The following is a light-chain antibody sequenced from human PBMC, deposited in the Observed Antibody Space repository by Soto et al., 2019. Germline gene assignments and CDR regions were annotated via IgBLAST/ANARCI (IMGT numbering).Light chain of an antibody. CDR3: CSYAGSYTWV. Sequence: QSALTQPRSVSGSPGQSVTISCTGTSSDVGGYNYVSWYQQHPGKAPKLMIYDVSKRPSGVPDRLSGSKSGNTASLTISGLQAEYEAAYYCCSYAGSYTWVFGGGTKLTVL. V-gene: IGLV2-11*01. CDR1: SSDVGGYNY. CDR2: DVS. J-gene: IGLJ3*02.